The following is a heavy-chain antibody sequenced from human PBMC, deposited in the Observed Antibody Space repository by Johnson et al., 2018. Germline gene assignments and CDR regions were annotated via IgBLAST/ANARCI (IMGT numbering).Heavy chain of an antibody. D-gene: IGHD3-9*01. CDR3: ARSPTDVLTGYYYMDV. CDR2: RGST. Sequence: QVQLQESGPGLVKXSETLSLTCPVPGGSISGYYWSWVRQPPGKGLEWIGYRGSTDYTPSLKSRITISVDRSKRQFSLKLRSVTAADTSVYYCARSPTDVLTGYYYMDVWGKGTTVIVSS. V-gene: IGHV4-59*01. CDR1: GGSISGYY. J-gene: IGHJ6*03.